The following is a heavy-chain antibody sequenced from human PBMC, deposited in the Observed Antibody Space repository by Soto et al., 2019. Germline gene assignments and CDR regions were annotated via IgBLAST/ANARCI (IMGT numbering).Heavy chain of an antibody. Sequence: VGSLRLSCAAPGFTFSSYGMHRARQAPGKGLQWVAVIWYDGSNKYYADSVKGRFTISRDNSKNTLYLQMMSLRAEDTAVYYCARDSVSAGDTMIVVVTPDYWGQGTLVTVSS. CDR3: ARDSVSAGDTMIVVVTPDY. CDR2: IWYDGSNK. D-gene: IGHD3-22*01. CDR1: GFTFSSYG. V-gene: IGHV3-33*01. J-gene: IGHJ4*02.